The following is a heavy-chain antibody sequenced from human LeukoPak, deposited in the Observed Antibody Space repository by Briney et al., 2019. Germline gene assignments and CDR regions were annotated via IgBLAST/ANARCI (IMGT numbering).Heavy chain of an antibody. V-gene: IGHV4-34*01. CDR1: GGSFSGYY. CDR2: INHSGST. Sequence: SETLSLTCAVYGGSFSGYYWSWIRQPPGKGLEWIGEINHSGSTNYNPSLKSRVTMSVDTSKNQFSLKLSSVTAADTAVYYCARETPTGAFDIWGQGTMVTVSS. CDR3: ARETPTGAFDI. J-gene: IGHJ3*02.